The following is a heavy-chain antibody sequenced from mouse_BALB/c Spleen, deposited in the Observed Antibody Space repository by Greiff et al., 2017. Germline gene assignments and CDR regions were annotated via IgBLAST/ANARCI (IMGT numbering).Heavy chain of an antibody. D-gene: IGHD2-10*01. J-gene: IGHJ4*01. CDR1: GFTFSSFG. Sequence: EVKLVESGGGLVQPGGSRKLSCAASGFTFSSFGMHWVRQAPEKGLEWVAYISSGSSTIYYADTVKGRFTISRDNPKNTLFLQMTSLRSEDTAMYYCARSFYGNYLGAMDYWGQGTSVTVSS. CDR2: ISSGSSTI. V-gene: IGHV5-17*02. CDR3: ARSFYGNYLGAMDY.